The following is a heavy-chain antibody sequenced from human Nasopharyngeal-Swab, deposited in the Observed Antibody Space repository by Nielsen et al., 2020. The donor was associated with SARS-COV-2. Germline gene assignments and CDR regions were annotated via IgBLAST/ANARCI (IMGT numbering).Heavy chain of an antibody. J-gene: IGHJ5*02. D-gene: IGHD3-3*01. V-gene: IGHV1-8*01. CDR2: MNPNSGNT. CDR1: GYTFTSYD. CDR3: ATGTSSGRANWFDP. Sequence: ASVKVSCKASGYTFTSYDINWVRQATGQGLEWMGWMNPNSGNTGYAQKFQGRVTMTEDTSTDTAYMELSSLRSEDTAVYYCATGTSSGRANWFDPWGQGTLVTVSS.